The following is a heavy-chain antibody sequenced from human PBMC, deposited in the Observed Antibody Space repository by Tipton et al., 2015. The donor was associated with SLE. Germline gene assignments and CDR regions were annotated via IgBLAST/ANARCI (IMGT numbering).Heavy chain of an antibody. Sequence: TLSLTCTVSGDSISSGDYYWSWIRQPPGKGLEWIGYIFYSGNTNYNHSLKSRVTISVDTSKNQFSLKLSSVTAADTAVYYCARDGRITAAIDYWGQGTLVTVSS. D-gene: IGHD6-13*01. CDR3: ARDGRITAAIDY. V-gene: IGHV4-61*08. CDR2: IFYSGNT. J-gene: IGHJ4*02. CDR1: GDSISSGDYY.